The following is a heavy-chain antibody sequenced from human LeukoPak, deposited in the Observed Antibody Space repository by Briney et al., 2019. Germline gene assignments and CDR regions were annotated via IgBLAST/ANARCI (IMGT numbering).Heavy chain of an antibody. CDR1: GFTFSSYS. CDR2: ISSSSSYI. Sequence: GGSLRLSCAASGFTFSSYSMNWDRQAPGKGLEWVSSISSSSSYIYYADSVKGRFTISRDNAKNSLYLQMNSLRAEDTAVYYCARDSSSWYSPSYYFDYWGQGTLVTVSS. J-gene: IGHJ4*02. CDR3: ARDSSSWYSPSYYFDY. D-gene: IGHD6-13*01. V-gene: IGHV3-21*01.